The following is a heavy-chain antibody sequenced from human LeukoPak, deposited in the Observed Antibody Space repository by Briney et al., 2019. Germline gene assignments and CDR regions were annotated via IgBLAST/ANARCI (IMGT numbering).Heavy chain of an antibody. CDR1: GFSFSTYG. Sequence: GGSLRLSCAASGFSFSTYGMHWVRQAPGKGLEWVALVWNAGTNTYYADSVKGRFTISRDNSKNTLYLQMNSLRAEDTAVYYCAGDTPPGGDYYFDYWGQGTLVIVSS. D-gene: IGHD3-16*01. CDR3: AGDTPPGGDYYFDY. V-gene: IGHV3-33*01. CDR2: VWNAGTNT. J-gene: IGHJ4*02.